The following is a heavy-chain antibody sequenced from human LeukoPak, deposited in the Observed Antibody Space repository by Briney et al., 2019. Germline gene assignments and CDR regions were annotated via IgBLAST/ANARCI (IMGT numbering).Heavy chain of an antibody. CDR1: GFTFSSYW. J-gene: IGHJ4*02. CDR2: INQDGREK. Sequence: GGSLTLSCAVSGFTFSSYWMTWVRQVPGKGLQWVANINQDGREKYYMDSMKGRLNISRDNTENSVFLQLTSLRPEDTGIYFCSKGRDYGDYGGQGTLVAVSS. CDR3: SKGRDYGDY. V-gene: IGHV3-7*01.